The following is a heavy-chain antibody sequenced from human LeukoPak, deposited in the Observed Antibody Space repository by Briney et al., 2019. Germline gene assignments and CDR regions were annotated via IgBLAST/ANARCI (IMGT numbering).Heavy chain of an antibody. V-gene: IGHV3-23*01. J-gene: IGHJ4*02. Sequence: GGSLRLSCTASGFTFINYAVSWVRQVPGKGLEWVSAISGSGGSTYYADPVKGRFTISRDNSKNTLYLQMNTLRAEDTAIYYCAKNPSLGTYFRFDSWGQRTLVTVSS. CDR1: GFTFINYA. D-gene: IGHD2/OR15-2a*01. CDR2: ISGSGGST. CDR3: AKNPSLGTYFRFDS.